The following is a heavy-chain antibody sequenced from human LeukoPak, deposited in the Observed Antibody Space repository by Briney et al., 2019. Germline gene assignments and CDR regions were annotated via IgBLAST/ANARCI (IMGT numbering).Heavy chain of an antibody. Sequence: XVXXPPXXXXXXXXXXXHSGNTNYNPSLKSRVTISVDKSKNQFSLKLNSVTAADTAVYYCARDLGITETTMYHYGMDVWGQGTTVTVSS. D-gene: IGHD1-7*01. CDR2: XXHSGNT. V-gene: IGHV4-4*02. CDR3: ARDLGITETTMYHYGMDV. J-gene: IGHJ6*02.